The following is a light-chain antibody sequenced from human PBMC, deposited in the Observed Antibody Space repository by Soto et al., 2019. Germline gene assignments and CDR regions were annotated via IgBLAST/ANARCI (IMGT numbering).Light chain of an antibody. J-gene: IGKJ4*01. CDR1: QSVSSY. V-gene: IGKV3-11*01. Sequence: EIVLTQSPATLSLSPGERATLSCRASQSVSSYLAWYQHKPGQAPRLLIYDASHRAAGIPARFSGSGSGTDFTLTISSLEPEDFAVYYCQQRSNWPFTFGGGTKVEIK. CDR3: QQRSNWPFT. CDR2: DAS.